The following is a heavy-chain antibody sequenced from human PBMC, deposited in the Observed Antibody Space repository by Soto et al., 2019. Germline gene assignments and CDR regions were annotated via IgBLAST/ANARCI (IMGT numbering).Heavy chain of an antibody. CDR1: GGSISCGVYY. CDR3: ARGGHCNNGVCYTFDY. CDR2: IYHSGST. V-gene: IGHV4-30-2*01. Sequence: MXLTCRLSGGSISCGVYYWSEILQPPGKGLEWIGYIYHSGSTYYNPSLKSRFTISVDRSKNQFSLKLSSVTAADTAVYYCARGGHCNNGVCYTFDYCGQRTLGTVST. D-gene: IGHD2-8*01. J-gene: IGHJ4*02.